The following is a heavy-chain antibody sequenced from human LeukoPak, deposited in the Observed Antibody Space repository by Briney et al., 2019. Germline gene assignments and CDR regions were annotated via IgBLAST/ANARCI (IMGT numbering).Heavy chain of an antibody. Sequence: SETLSLTCTVSGGSINSYYWAWIRQPAGKGLEWIGHFYSGGSTNYNPSLKSRLTMSVDTSKSQFSLNLRSVTAADTAIYYCATMVGPTLGDYWGQGALVTVSS. CDR1: GGSINSYY. J-gene: IGHJ4*02. CDR3: ATMVGPTLGDY. D-gene: IGHD1-26*01. V-gene: IGHV4-4*07. CDR2: FYSGGST.